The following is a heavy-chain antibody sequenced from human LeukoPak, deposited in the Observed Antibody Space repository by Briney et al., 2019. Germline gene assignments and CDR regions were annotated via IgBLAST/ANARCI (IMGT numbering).Heavy chain of an antibody. V-gene: IGHV4-34*01. J-gene: IGHJ4*02. CDR2: INHSGST. CDR1: GGSFSGYY. Sequence: SETLSLTCAVYGGSFSGYYWSWIRQPPGKGLEWIGEINHSGSTNYNPSLKGRVTISVDTSKNQFSLKLSSVTAADTAVYYCARGGGDGYNYPPYDYWGQGTLVTVSS. D-gene: IGHD5-24*01. CDR3: ARGGGDGYNYPPYDY.